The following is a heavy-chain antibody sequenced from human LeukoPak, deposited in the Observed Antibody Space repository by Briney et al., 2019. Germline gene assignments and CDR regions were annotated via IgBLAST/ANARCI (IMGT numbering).Heavy chain of an antibody. V-gene: IGHV3-30*18. J-gene: IGHJ4*02. D-gene: IGHD3-22*01. Sequence: PGGSLRLSCAASGFTFSSYAMHWVRQAPGKGLEWVAVISYDGSNKYYADSVKGRFTISRDNSKNTLYLQMNSLRAEDTAVYYCAKNRQVVVVITYFDYWGQGTLVTVSS. CDR1: GFTFSSYA. CDR2: ISYDGSNK. CDR3: AKNRQVVVVITYFDY.